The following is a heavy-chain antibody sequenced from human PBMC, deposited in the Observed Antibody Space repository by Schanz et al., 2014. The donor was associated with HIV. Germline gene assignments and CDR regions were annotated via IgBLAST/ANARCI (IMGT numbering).Heavy chain of an antibody. J-gene: IGHJ2*01. CDR3: ARESNGAFDL. Sequence: EVQLVESGGGLEQPGGSLRLSCAASGFTFSNDWMHWVRQAPGKGLVWVSRINALGTTTAYADSVKGRFAISRDNAKRTLYLQMNSLRAEESAVFYCARESNGAFDLWGRGTLVTVSS. CDR1: GFTFSNDW. V-gene: IGHV3-74*01. CDR2: INALGTTT.